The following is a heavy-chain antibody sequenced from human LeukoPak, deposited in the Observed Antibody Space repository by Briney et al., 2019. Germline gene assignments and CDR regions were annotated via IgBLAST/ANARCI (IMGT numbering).Heavy chain of an antibody. V-gene: IGHV3-23*01. CDR3: AKAPRAAAGTYNGMDV. D-gene: IGHD6-13*01. CDR1: GFTFSSYA. CDR2: ISGSGGST. Sequence: PGGSLRLSCAASGFTFSSYAMSWVRQAPGKGLEWVSAISGSGGSTYYADSVKGRFTISRDNSKNTLYLQMNSLRAEDTVVYYCAKAPRAAAGTYNGMDVWGQGTTVTVSS. J-gene: IGHJ6*02.